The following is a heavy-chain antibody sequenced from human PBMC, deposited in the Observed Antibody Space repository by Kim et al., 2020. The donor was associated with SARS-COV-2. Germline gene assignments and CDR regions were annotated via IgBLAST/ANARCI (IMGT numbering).Heavy chain of an antibody. V-gene: IGHV3-48*04. CDR1: GFTFSSYS. CDR2: ISSSSATI. Sequence: GGSLRLSCAASGFTFSSYSLNWVRQAPGKGLEWVSYISSSSATIYYADSVKGRFTISRDNAKNSLYLQLNKLGAGDTAVYYCTRAPRYSGTYGDAFDIWGQGTVVTVSS. CDR3: TRAPRYSGTYGDAFDI. D-gene: IGHD1-26*01. J-gene: IGHJ3*02.